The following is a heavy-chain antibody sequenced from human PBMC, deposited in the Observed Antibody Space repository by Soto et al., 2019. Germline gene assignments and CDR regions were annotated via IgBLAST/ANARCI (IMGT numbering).Heavy chain of an antibody. V-gene: IGHV3-13*05. Sequence: PGGSLRLSCGASGFTFSSYDMHWVRQATGKGLGWVSAIGTAGDPYYPGSGKGRFTISRENAKNSLYLQMNSLRAGDTAVYYCARARPPLYSMDVWDQGTTVTVSS. CDR2: IGTAGDP. CDR3: ARARPPLYSMDV. CDR1: GFTFSSYD. J-gene: IGHJ6*02. D-gene: IGHD6-6*01.